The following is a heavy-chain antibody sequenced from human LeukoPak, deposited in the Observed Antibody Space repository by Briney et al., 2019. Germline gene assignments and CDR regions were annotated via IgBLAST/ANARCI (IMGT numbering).Heavy chain of an antibody. D-gene: IGHD3-3*01. V-gene: IGHV4-34*01. Sequence: SETLSLTCAVYGGSFSGYYWSWIRQPPGKGLEWIGEINHSGSTNYNPSLKSRVTISVDTSKNQFSLKLSSVTAADTAVYYCARGFNYDFWSGYPYYYYYYMDVRGKGTTVTVSS. CDR3: ARGFNYDFWSGYPYYYYYYMDV. CDR2: INHSGST. J-gene: IGHJ6*03. CDR1: GGSFSGYY.